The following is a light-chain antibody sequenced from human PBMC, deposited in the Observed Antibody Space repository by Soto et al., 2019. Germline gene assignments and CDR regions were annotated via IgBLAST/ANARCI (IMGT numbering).Light chain of an antibody. CDR3: CSYAGSSTFVA. CDR1: SSDIGGYNL. V-gene: IGLV2-23*03. J-gene: IGLJ2*01. Sequence: QSALTQPASVSGSPGQSITISCTGSSSDIGGYNLVSWYQQYPGEAPKLIIYEGTKRPSGISYRFSGSKSGNTASLTISGLQADDEADYYCCSYAGSSTFVAFGGGTKLTVL. CDR2: EGT.